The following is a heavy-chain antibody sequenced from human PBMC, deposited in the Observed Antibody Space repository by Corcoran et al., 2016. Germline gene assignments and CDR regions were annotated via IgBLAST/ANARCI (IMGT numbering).Heavy chain of an antibody. V-gene: IGHV3-15*01. J-gene: IGHJ3*02. D-gene: IGHD3-3*01. CDR2: IKSKTDGGTT. CDR3: TTDPSSLLFLEWLSRETDAFYI. Sequence: EVQLVESGGGLVKPGGSLRLSCAASGFTFSNAWMSWVRQAPGKGLEWVGRIKSKTDGGTTDYAAPVKGRFTISRDDSKNTLYLQMNSLKTEDTAVYYCTTDPSSLLFLEWLSRETDAFYIWGQGTMVTVSS. CDR1: GFTFSNAW.